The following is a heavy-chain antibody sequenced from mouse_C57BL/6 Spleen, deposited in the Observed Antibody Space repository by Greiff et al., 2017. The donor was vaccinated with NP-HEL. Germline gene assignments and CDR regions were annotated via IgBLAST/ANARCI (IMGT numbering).Heavy chain of an antibody. V-gene: IGHV1-64*01. CDR2: IHPNSGST. J-gene: IGHJ2*01. CDR1: GYTFTSYW. Sequence: QVQLQQPGAELVKPGASVKLSCKASGYTFTSYWMHWMKQRPGQGLEWIGMIHPNSGSTNYNEKFKSKATLTVDKSSSTAYMQLSSLTSEDSAVYYCARDSSYYFDYWGQGTTLTVSS. D-gene: IGHD1-3*01. CDR3: ARDSSYYFDY.